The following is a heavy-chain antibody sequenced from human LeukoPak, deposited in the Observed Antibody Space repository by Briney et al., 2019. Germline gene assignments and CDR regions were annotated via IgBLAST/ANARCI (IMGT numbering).Heavy chain of an antibody. Sequence: PGRSLRLSCVASGFTFSSYGMHWVRQAPGKGLEWVAVIWYDGSNKYYADSVKGRFTIFRDNPKNTLYLQMDSLGAGDTAVYYCAKDLYDYVSSLDYWGQGTLVTVSS. CDR2: IWYDGSNK. D-gene: IGHD3-16*01. V-gene: IGHV3-33*06. CDR3: AKDLYDYVSSLDY. CDR1: GFTFSSYG. J-gene: IGHJ4*02.